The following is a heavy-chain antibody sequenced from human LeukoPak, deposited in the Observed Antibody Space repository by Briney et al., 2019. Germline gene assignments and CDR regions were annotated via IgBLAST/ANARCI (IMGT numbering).Heavy chain of an antibody. D-gene: IGHD3-22*01. V-gene: IGHV4-34*01. CDR2: INHSGST. CDR3: AGRGKLHDYDSSGYRDAFDI. J-gene: IGHJ3*02. CDR1: GGSFSGYY. Sequence: PSETLSLTCAVYGGSFSGYYWSWIRRPPGKGLEWIGEINHSGSTNYNPSLKSRVTISVDTSKNQFSLKLSSVTAADTAVYYCAGRGKLHDYDSSGYRDAFDIWGQGTMVTVSS.